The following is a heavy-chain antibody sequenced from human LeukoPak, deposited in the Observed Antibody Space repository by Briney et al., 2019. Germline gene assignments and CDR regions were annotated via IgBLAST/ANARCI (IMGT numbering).Heavy chain of an antibody. CDR3: ARVSDHCSSTSCYYGVGYFQH. CDR2: ISYDGSNK. J-gene: IGHJ1*01. D-gene: IGHD2-2*01. Sequence: PGGSLRLPCAASGFTFSSYGMHWVRQAPGKGLEWVAVISYDGSNKYYADSVKGRFTISRDNSKNTLYLQMNSLRAEDTAVYYCARVSDHCSSTSCYYGVGYFQHWGQGTLVTVSS. V-gene: IGHV3-30*03. CDR1: GFTFSSYG.